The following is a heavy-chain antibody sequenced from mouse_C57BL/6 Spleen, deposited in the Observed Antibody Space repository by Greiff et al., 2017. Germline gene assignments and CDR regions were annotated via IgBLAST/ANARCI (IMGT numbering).Heavy chain of an antibody. CDR2: IHPNSGST. J-gene: IGHJ2*01. Sequence: QVQLQQPGAELVKPGASVKLSCKASGYTFTSYWMHWVKQRPGQGLEWIGMIHPNSGSTNYNEKFKSKATLTVDKSSSTAYMQRSSLTSEDSAVYYCARGDYYGSSDYWGQGTTLTVSS. V-gene: IGHV1-64*01. CDR1: GYTFTSYW. CDR3: ARGDYYGSSDY. D-gene: IGHD1-1*01.